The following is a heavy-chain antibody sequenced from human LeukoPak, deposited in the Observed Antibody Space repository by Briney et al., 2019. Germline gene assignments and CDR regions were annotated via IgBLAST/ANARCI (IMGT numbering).Heavy chain of an antibody. D-gene: IGHD6-19*01. V-gene: IGHV4-59*01. CDR3: ARDSAVSGYYYYGMDV. CDR1: GGSISSYY. J-gene: IGHJ6*02. CDR2: IYYSGST. Sequence: PSETLSLTCTVSGGSISSYYWSWIRQPPGKGLEWIGYIYYSGSTNYNPSLKSRVTISVDTSKNQFSLKLSSVTAADTAVYYCARDSAVSGYYYYGMDVWGQGTTVTVSS.